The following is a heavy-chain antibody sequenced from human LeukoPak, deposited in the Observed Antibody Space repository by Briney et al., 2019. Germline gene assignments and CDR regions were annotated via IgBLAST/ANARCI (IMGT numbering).Heavy chain of an antibody. CDR3: ARDQRVISYYGSGTTILDY. CDR1: GYTFTSYG. V-gene: IGHV1-18*01. J-gene: IGHJ4*02. Sequence: GASVKVSCKASGYTFTSYGISWVRQAPGQGLEWMGWISAYNGNTNYAQKLQGRVTMTTDTSTSTAYMELRSLRSDDTAVYYCARDQRVISYYGSGTTILDYWGQGTLVTVSS. D-gene: IGHD3-10*01. CDR2: ISAYNGNT.